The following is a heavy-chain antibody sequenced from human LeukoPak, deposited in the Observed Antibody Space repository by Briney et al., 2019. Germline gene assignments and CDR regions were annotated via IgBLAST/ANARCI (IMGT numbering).Heavy chain of an antibody. CDR1: GGSISSYY. Sequence: SETLSLTCTVSGGSISSYYWSWIRQPPGKGLEWIGYIYYSGSTNYNPSLKSRVTISVDTSKNQFSLKLSSVTAADTAVYYCARAPYYYDSSGYYYVYFDYWGQGTLVTVS. D-gene: IGHD3-22*01. V-gene: IGHV4-59*01. CDR2: IYYSGST. J-gene: IGHJ4*02. CDR3: ARAPYYYDSSGYYYVYFDY.